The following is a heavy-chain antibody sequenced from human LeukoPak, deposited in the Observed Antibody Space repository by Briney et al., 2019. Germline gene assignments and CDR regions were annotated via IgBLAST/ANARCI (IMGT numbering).Heavy chain of an antibody. CDR2: IYYSGST. V-gene: IGHV4-30-4*01. CDR1: GGSISSGDYY. J-gene: IGHJ4*02. D-gene: IGHD3-22*01. Sequence: NASQTLSLTCTVSGGSISSGDYYWSWIRQPPGKGLEWIGYIYYSGSTYYNPSLKSRVTISVDTSKNQFSLKLSSVTAADTAVYYCARAHSSGSHFDYWGQGTLVTVSS. CDR3: ARAHSSGSHFDY.